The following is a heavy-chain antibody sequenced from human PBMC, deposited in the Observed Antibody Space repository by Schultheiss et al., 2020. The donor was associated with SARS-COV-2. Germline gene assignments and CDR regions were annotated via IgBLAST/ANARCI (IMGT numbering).Heavy chain of an antibody. D-gene: IGHD4-17*01. CDR1: GYTFTSYY. Sequence: ASVKVSCKASGYTFTSYYIHWVRQAPGQGLEWMGIINPSDGSTSYAQKFQGRVTMTRDTSTRTVYMELSSLRSEDTALYYCARNRDVTTEYYYYYGMDVWGQGTTVTVSS. CDR2: INPSDGST. J-gene: IGHJ6*02. CDR3: ARNRDVTTEYYYYYGMDV. V-gene: IGHV1-46*01.